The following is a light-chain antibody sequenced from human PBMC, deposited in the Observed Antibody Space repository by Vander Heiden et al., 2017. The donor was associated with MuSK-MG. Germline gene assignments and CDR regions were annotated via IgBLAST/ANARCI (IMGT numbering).Light chain of an antibody. J-gene: IGKJ1*01. CDR3: QQYNSYSWT. CDR1: QSISSW. Sequence: DIQMTQSPSTLSASVGDRVTITCRASQSISSWLAWYQQKPGKAPKLLIYDASSLESGVLSRFSGSRSGTEFTLTISILHPDDFATYYCQQYNSYSWTFGQGTKVEIK. V-gene: IGKV1-5*01. CDR2: DAS.